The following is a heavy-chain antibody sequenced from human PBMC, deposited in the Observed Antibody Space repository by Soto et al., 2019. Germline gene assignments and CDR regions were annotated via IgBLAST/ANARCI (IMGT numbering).Heavy chain of an antibody. CDR2: IIPIFGTA. D-gene: IGHD3-3*01. CDR3: ARDRSSGFWSGYGRSYGMDV. J-gene: IGHJ6*02. V-gene: IGHV1-69*13. CDR1: GGTFSSYA. Sequence: ASVKVSCKASGGTFSSYAISWVRQAPGQGLEWMGGIIPIFGTANYAQKFQGRVTITADESTSTAYMELSSLRSEDTAVYYCARDRSSGFWSGYGRSYGMDVWGQGTTVTVSS.